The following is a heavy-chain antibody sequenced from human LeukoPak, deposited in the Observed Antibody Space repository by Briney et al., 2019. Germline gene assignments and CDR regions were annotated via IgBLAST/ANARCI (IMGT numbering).Heavy chain of an antibody. D-gene: IGHD3-3*01. V-gene: IGHV3-30*18. Sequence: GRSLRLSCAASGFTFSSYGMHRVRQAPGKGLEWVAVISYDGSNKYYADSVKGRFTISRDNSKNTLYLQMNSLRAEDTAVYYCAKDLNVDDWNGYYYYYYYMDVWGKGTTVTVSS. CDR2: ISYDGSNK. J-gene: IGHJ6*03. CDR3: AKDLNVDDWNGYYYYYYYMDV. CDR1: GFTFSSYG.